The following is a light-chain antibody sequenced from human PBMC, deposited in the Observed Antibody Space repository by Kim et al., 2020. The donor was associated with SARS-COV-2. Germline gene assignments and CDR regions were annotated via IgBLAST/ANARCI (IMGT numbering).Light chain of an antibody. V-gene: IGKV3-20*01. CDR3: QRYGSLIT. Sequence: DIVLTQSPGTLSLSPGERATLSCRASQSVSSSYLAWYQQKPGQAPRLLIYGASSRATGIPDRFSGSGSGTDFTLTISRLEPEDFAVYYCQRYGSLITFGQGTRLEIK. CDR2: GAS. CDR1: QSVSSSY. J-gene: IGKJ5*01.